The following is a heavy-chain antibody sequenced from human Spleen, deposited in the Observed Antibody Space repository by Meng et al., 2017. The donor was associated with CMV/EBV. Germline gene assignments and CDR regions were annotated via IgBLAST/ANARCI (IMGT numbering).Heavy chain of an antibody. CDR3: ARDLGYCGGTDCWFDTFDI. CDR1: GGTFSSYA. CDR2: ISAYNGNT. Sequence: ASVKVSCKASGGTFSSYAISWVRQAPGQGLEWMGWISAYNGNTIYAQNLQGRVTMTTDISTSTIYMELRSLRSDDTAVYYCARDLGYCGGTDCWFDTFDIWGQGTMVTVSS. J-gene: IGHJ3*02. V-gene: IGHV1-18*01. D-gene: IGHD2-21*01.